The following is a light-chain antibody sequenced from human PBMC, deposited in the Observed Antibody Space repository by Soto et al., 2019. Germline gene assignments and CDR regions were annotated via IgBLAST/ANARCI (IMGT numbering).Light chain of an antibody. CDR3: QQYGSSPPIT. CDR1: QSVSSTY. Sequence: EIVLTQSPGTLSLSPGERATLSCRASQSVSSTYLAWYQQQPGQAPRLLIYRASTRATGIPDRFSGSGSGTDFTRTISRLEPEDFAVYYCQQYGSSPPITFGQGTRLEIK. CDR2: RAS. V-gene: IGKV3-20*01. J-gene: IGKJ5*01.